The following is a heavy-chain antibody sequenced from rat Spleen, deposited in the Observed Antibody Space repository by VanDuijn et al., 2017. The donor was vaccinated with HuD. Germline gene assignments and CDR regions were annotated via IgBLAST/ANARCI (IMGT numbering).Heavy chain of an antibody. Sequence: EVQLVESGGGLVQPGRSLKLSCAASGFRFSSYWMYWVRQAPKKGLEWVATISHDGSSTYYRDSVKGRFTISRDNAKSTLYLQMDSLRSEDTATYYCATDDSRVSRFAYWGQGTLVTVSS. CDR3: ATDDSRVSRFAY. D-gene: IGHD1-4*01. CDR2: ISHDGSST. V-gene: IGHV5S10*01. J-gene: IGHJ3*01. CDR1: GFRFSSYW.